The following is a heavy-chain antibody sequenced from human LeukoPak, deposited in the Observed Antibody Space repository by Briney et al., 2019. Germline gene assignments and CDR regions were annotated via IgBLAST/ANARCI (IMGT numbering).Heavy chain of an antibody. CDR3: VRELMQDYGDPQP. D-gene: IGHD4-17*01. CDR2: INPNSGGT. V-gene: IGHV1-2*02. Sequence: ASVKVSCKASGYTFTGYYMHWVRQAPGQGLEWMGWINPNSGGTHYAPKFQGRVTMTRDTSIRTAYMELSRLRSDDTAVYYCVRELMQDYGDPQPWGQGTLVTVSS. CDR1: GYTFTGYY. J-gene: IGHJ5*02.